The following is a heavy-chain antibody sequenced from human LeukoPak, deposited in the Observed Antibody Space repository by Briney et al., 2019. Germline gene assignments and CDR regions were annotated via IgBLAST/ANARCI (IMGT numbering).Heavy chain of an antibody. CDR3: ARHWSHSVAQFGRSYWFDP. J-gene: IGHJ5*02. V-gene: IGHV4-4*07. CDR2: MDTSGHT. Sequence: SETLSLTCIVSGGSISGYYWSWIRQPAGKGLEWIGHMDTSGHTNYNSSLMSRVTMSVDASKNQFSLRLTSVTAADTAVYYCARHWSHSVAQFGRSYWFDPWGQGTLVTVSS. D-gene: IGHD2-15*01. CDR1: GGSISGYY.